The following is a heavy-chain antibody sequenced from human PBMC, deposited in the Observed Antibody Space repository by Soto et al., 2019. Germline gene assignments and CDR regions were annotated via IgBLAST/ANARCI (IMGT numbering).Heavy chain of an antibody. CDR2: IDPSDSYT. D-gene: IGHD3-10*01. Sequence: GESLKICCKVSGYSCTSYGISCVRQMPGKGLEWMGRIDPSDSYTNYSPSFQGHVTISADKSISTAYLQWSSLKASDTAMYYCASLRFGELLHPNYGMDVWGQGTTVTVSS. CDR3: ASLRFGELLHPNYGMDV. V-gene: IGHV5-10-1*01. J-gene: IGHJ6*02. CDR1: GYSCTSYG.